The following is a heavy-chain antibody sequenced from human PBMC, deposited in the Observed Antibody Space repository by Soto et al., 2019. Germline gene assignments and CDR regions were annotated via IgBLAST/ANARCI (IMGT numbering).Heavy chain of an antibody. CDR1: GGTFSRYA. J-gene: IGHJ5*02. Sequence: QVQLVQSVAEVKKPGSSVKVSCKASGGTFSRYAISWVRQAPGHGIEWMGGIIPIFGKANSAKKFQGRVTITADESTSTAYMELSSLGFDDTAVYYCARAIVGPTTTGWLDPWGQGTLVTVSS. CDR2: IIPIFGKA. D-gene: IGHD1-26*01. CDR3: ARAIVGPTTTGWLDP. V-gene: IGHV1-69*01.